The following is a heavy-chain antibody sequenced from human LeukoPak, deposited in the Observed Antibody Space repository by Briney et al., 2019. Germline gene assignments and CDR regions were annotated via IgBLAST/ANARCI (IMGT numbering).Heavy chain of an antibody. V-gene: IGHV1-69*13. Sequence: SVKVSCKASGGTFSSYAISWVRQAPGQGLEWMGGIIPIFGTANYAQKFQGRVTITADESTSTAYMELSSLRYEDTAVYYCARVNYYDSSGYSPDFDYWGQGTLVTVSS. CDR3: ARVNYYDSSGYSPDFDY. D-gene: IGHD3-22*01. CDR1: GGTFSSYA. CDR2: IIPIFGTA. J-gene: IGHJ4*02.